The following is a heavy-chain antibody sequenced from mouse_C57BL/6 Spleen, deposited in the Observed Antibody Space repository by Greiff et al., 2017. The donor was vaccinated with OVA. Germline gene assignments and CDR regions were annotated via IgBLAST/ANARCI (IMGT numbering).Heavy chain of an antibody. Sequence: VQLQQSGAELVKPGASVKISCKASGYAFSSYWMNWVKQRPGKGLEWIGQIYPGDGDTNYNGKFKGKATLTADKSSSTAYMQLSSLTSEDSAVYFCARAPDGDYFDYWGQGTTLTVSS. J-gene: IGHJ2*01. CDR3: ARAPDGDYFDY. D-gene: IGHD1-1*02. CDR1: GYAFSSYW. V-gene: IGHV1-80*01. CDR2: IYPGDGDT.